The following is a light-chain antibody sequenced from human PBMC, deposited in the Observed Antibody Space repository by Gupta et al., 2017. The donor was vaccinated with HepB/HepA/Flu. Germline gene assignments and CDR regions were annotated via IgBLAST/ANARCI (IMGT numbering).Light chain of an antibody. Sequence: DIQMTQSPSSLSASVGDRVTITCRASQSISSYLNWYQQKPGKAPKLLIYAASSLQSGVPSRFSGSGYGTDLTLTISSLQPEDFATYYCQQNYSTPPWTFGQGTKVEIK. J-gene: IGKJ1*01. CDR3: QQNYSTPPWT. CDR2: AAS. V-gene: IGKV1-39*01. CDR1: QSISSY.